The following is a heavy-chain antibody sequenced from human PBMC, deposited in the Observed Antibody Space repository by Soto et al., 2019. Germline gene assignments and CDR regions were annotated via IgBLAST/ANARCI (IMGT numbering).Heavy chain of an antibody. CDR2: IYHSVSA. Sequence: QVQLQESGPGLVKPSGTLSLTCAVSGGSVSSSNWWSWVRQSPGKGLEWMGEIYHSVSAHYNPSLKSRATISLDKSKNQFSLRLTSVTAADTAVYYCARVPCVVVSADDAFDIWGPGTRVIVSS. J-gene: IGHJ3*02. CDR3: ARVPCVVVSADDAFDI. CDR1: GGSVSSSNW. D-gene: IGHD2-21*02. V-gene: IGHV4-4*02.